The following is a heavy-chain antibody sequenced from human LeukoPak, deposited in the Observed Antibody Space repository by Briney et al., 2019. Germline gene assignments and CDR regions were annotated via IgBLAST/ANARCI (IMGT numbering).Heavy chain of an antibody. CDR3: ARGNDYGGNGFDP. J-gene: IGHJ5*02. Sequence: ASVKVSCKAPGYTFTGYYMHWVRQAPGQGLEWMGWINPNSGGTNYAQKFQGRVTMTRDTSISTAYMELSRLRSDDTAVYYCARGNDYGGNGFDPWGQGTLVTVSS. CDR2: INPNSGGT. V-gene: IGHV1-2*02. D-gene: IGHD4-23*01. CDR1: GYTFTGYY.